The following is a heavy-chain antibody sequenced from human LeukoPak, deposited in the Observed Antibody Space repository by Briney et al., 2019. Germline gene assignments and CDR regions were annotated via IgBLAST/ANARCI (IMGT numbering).Heavy chain of an antibody. CDR1: GFTFSSYA. D-gene: IGHD6-13*01. J-gene: IGHJ4*02. V-gene: IGHV3-23*01. CDR2: ISGSGGST. Sequence: GGSLRLSCAASGFTFSSYAMSWVRQAPGKGLEWVSGISGSGGSTYYADSVKGRFTISRANSKNTLYLQMNSPRAEDTALYYCAILPGYSSSWYEVDYWGQGTLVTVSS. CDR3: AILPGYSSSWYEVDY.